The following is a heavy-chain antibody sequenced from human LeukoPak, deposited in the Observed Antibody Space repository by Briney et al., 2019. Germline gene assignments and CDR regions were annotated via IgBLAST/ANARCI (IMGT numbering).Heavy chain of an antibody. D-gene: IGHD4-23*01. CDR2: IYYSGST. J-gene: IGHJ4*02. V-gene: IGHV4-30-4*01. Sequence: SETLSLTCTVSGGSISSGDHYWSWIRQPPGKGLEWIGYIYYSGSTYYNPSLKSRVTISVDTSKNQFSLKLSSVTAADTAVYYCARTKFDDYGGNSDYWGQGTLVTVSS. CDR1: GGSISSGDHY. CDR3: ARTKFDDYGGNSDY.